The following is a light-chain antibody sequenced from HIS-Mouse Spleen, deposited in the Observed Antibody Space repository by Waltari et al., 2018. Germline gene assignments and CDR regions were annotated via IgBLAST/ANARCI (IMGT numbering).Light chain of an antibody. CDR3: QVWDSSSDHYV. V-gene: IGLV3-21*02. J-gene: IGLJ1*01. CDR1: NIGSKS. CDR2: DDS. Sequence: SYVLTQPPSVSVAPGQTARITCGGNNIGSKSVHWYQQKPGQAPVLVVYDDSDGPSGIPERFSGSNSGNTATRTISRVEAGDEADYYCQVWDSSSDHYVFGTGTKVTVL.